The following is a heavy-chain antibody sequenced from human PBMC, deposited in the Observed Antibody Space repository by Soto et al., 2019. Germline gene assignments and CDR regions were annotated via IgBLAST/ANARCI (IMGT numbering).Heavy chain of an antibody. Sequence: GGSLRLSCAASGFTFSDYYMSWIRQAPGKGLEWVSYTSSSGSTIYYADSVKGRFTISRDNAKNSLHLQMNSLRAEDTAVYYCTRDASRDSSARGWFDPWGPGTLVTVSS. D-gene: IGHD6-13*01. CDR1: GFTFSDYY. CDR2: TSSSGSTI. V-gene: IGHV3-11*04. J-gene: IGHJ5*02. CDR3: TRDASRDSSARGWFDP.